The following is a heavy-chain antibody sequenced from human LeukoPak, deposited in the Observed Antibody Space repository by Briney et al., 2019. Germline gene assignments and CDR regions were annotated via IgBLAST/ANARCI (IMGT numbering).Heavy chain of an antibody. CDR2: MSYDGSNK. D-gene: IGHD2-2*01. CDR3: ARGGGGYCSSTSCYPPNFDY. J-gene: IGHJ4*02. Sequence: GRSLSLSFAASGFTFSSYAMHWVRQAPGKGLEWVAVMSYDGSNKYYADSVKGRFTISRDNSKNTLYLQMNSLRAEDTAVYYCARGGGGYCSSTSCYPPNFDYWGQGTLVTVSS. CDR1: GFTFSSYA. V-gene: IGHV3-30-3*01.